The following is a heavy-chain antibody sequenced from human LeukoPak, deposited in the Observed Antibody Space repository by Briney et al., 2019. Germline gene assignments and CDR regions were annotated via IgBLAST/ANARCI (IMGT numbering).Heavy chain of an antibody. CDR3: ARLQKHYDILTGLDY. Sequence: GASVKVSCKASGYTFTSYYMHWVRQAPGQGLEWMGIINPSGVSTSYAQKFQGRVTMTRDTSTSTVYMELSSLRSEDTAVYYCARLQKHYDILTGLDYWGQGTLVTVSS. CDR2: INPSGVST. V-gene: IGHV1-46*01. D-gene: IGHD3-9*01. CDR1: GYTFTSYY. J-gene: IGHJ4*02.